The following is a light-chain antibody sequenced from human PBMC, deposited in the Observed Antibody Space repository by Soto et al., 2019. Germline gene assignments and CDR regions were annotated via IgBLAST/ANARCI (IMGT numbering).Light chain of an antibody. CDR2: WAS. CDR3: QQYYSTPQT. V-gene: IGKV4-1*01. Sequence: DSVMTQSPDSLAVSLGERATINCRSSQSVLYSSNNKNYLAWYQQKPGQPPKLLIYWASTRESGVPDRFSGSGSWTDFTLTISSLQAEDVAVYYCQQYYSTPQTFGPGTKLEIK. CDR1: QSVLYSSNNKNY. J-gene: IGKJ2*01.